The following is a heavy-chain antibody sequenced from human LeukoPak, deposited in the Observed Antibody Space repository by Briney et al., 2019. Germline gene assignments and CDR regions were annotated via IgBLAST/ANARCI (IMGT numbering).Heavy chain of an antibody. CDR3: VRDCSSATCLDY. Sequence: ASVKVSCKASGYTFTGYYMHWVRQAPGQGLEWMGWINPNSGGTNYAQKFQGRVTMTRDTSISTAYMELSRLRSDDTAVYYCVRDCSSATCLDYWGQGTLVTVSS. CDR1: GYTFTGYY. J-gene: IGHJ4*02. D-gene: IGHD2-2*01. V-gene: IGHV1-2*02. CDR2: INPNSGGT.